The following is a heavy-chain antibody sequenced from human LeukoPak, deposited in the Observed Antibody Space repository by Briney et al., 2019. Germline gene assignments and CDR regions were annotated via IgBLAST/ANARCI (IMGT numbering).Heavy chain of an antibody. CDR2: INPNSGGT. Sequence: RASVKVSCKASGYTFTDYYMHWVRQAPGQGLEWMGWINPNSGGTNYAQKFQGRVTMTRDTSISTAYMELSRLRSDDTAVYYCARARYCSSTSCYPGDIWGQGTMVTVSS. J-gene: IGHJ3*02. D-gene: IGHD2-2*01. CDR3: ARARYCSSTSCYPGDI. V-gene: IGHV1-2*02. CDR1: GYTFTDYY.